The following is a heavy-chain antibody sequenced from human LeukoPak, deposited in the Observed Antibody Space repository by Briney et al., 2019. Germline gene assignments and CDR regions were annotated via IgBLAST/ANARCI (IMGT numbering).Heavy chain of an antibody. Sequence: GGSLRLSCAASGFTVSSNYMSWVRQAPGKGLEWVSVIYSGGSTYYADSVKGRFTISRDNSKNTLYLQMNSLRAEDTAVYYCARGMTTVTKEVYFDYWGQGTLVTVSS. D-gene: IGHD4-11*01. V-gene: IGHV3-53*01. CDR1: GFTVSSNY. J-gene: IGHJ4*02. CDR2: IYSGGST. CDR3: ARGMTTVTKEVYFDY.